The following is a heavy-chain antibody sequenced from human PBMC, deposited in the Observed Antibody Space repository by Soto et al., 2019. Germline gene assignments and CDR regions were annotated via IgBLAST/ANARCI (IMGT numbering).Heavy chain of an antibody. J-gene: IGHJ6*02. Sequence: SETLSLTCTVSGGSISSSSYYWGWIRQPPGKGLEWIGSIYYSGSTYYNPSLKSRVTTSVDTSKNQFSLKLSSVTAADTAVYYCARHPLRGDFLRNNYTYGMDVWGQGTTVTVSS. CDR2: IYYSGST. CDR1: GGSISSSSYY. CDR3: ARHPLRGDFLRNNYTYGMDV. D-gene: IGHD3-3*01. V-gene: IGHV4-39*01.